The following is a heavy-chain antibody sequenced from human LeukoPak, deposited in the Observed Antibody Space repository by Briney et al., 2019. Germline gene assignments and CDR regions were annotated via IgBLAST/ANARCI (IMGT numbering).Heavy chain of an antibody. J-gene: IGHJ3*02. CDR3: ARGGSYLSAFDI. D-gene: IGHD1-26*01. CDR1: GFAVSSNY. CDR2: IYSGGST. Sequence: GGSLRLSCAASGFAVSSNYMSWVRQAPGKGLEWVSIIYSGGSTFYADSVKGRFTVSRDNSKNTLYLQMNSLRAEDTAVYYCARGGSYLSAFDIWGQGTMVTVSS. V-gene: IGHV3-53*01.